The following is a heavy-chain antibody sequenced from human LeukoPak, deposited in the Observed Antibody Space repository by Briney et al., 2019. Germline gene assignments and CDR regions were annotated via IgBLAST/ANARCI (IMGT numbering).Heavy chain of an antibody. D-gene: IGHD2-15*01. J-gene: IGHJ4*02. Sequence: GGSLRLSCAASGFTVSSNYMSWVRQAPGKGLEWVSVIYSGGSTYYADSVKGRFTISRDNSKNTLYLQMNSLRAEATAVYYCAREGYSSYYFDYWGQGTLVTVSS. V-gene: IGHV3-66*02. CDR2: IYSGGST. CDR3: AREGYSSYYFDY. CDR1: GFTVSSNY.